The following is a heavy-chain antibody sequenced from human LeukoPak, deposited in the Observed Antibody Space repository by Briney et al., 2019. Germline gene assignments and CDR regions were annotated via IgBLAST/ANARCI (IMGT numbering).Heavy chain of an antibody. Sequence: GGSLRLSCAASGFTFSSYEMNWVRQAPGKGLEWVSSISSSNSYIYYADSVKGRFTISRDNAKNSLYLQMNSLRAEDTAVYYCARGGDTELPAEFDYWGQGTLVTVSS. J-gene: IGHJ4*02. CDR1: GFTFSSYE. D-gene: IGHD2-15*01. V-gene: IGHV3-21*01. CDR3: ARGGDTELPAEFDY. CDR2: ISSSNSYI.